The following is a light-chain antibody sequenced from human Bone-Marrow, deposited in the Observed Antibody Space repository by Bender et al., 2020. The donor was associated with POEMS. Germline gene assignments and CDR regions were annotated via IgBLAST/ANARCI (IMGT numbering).Light chain of an antibody. V-gene: IGLV3-1*01. CDR3: QTWDSGTHGV. CDR1: QLGDKY. Sequence: SYDLTQPPSVSVSPGQTAGITCSGDQLGDKYVCWYQQKPGQSPVLVIYQDNKRPSGIPERFSGSNSGDTATLTISGTQALDEADYYCQTWDSGTHGVFGGGTKLTVL. J-gene: IGLJ2*01. CDR2: QDN.